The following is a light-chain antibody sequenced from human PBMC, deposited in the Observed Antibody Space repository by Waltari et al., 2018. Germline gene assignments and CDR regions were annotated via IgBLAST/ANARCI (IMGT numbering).Light chain of an antibody. CDR2: SNN. Sequence: QSVLTQPPSASGTPGQRVTFSCFGSTSNIGSNIVSWYRHFPGTAPKLLIHSNNPRPSGVPDRFSGSKSGTSASLAISGLQSDDEATYYCATWDDSLNGVVFGGGTKLTVL. V-gene: IGLV1-44*01. CDR3: ATWDDSLNGVV. J-gene: IGLJ3*02. CDR1: TSNIGSNI.